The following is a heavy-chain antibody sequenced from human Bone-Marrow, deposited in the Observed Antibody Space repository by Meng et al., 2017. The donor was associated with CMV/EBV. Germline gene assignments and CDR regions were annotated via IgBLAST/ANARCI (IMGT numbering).Heavy chain of an antibody. Sequence: GSLRLSCTVSGGSISSSSYYWGWIRQPPGKGLEWTGSIYYSGSTYYNPSLKSRVTISVDTSKNQFSLKLSSVTAADTAVYYCARRVGATTIDYWGQGTLVTVSS. J-gene: IGHJ4*02. V-gene: IGHV4-39*01. CDR3: ARRVGATTIDY. CDR1: GGSISSSSYY. D-gene: IGHD1-26*01. CDR2: IYYSGST.